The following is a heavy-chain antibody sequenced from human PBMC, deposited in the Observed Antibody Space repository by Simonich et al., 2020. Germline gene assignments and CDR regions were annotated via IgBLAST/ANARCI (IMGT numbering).Heavy chain of an antibody. CDR3: ARHAGFAFDI. CDR1: GGSISSSSYY. D-gene: IGHD6-13*01. CDR2: IYNSGGT. Sequence: QLQLQESGPGLVKPSETLSLTCTVSGGSISSSSYYWGWIRQPPGRGLEWIGSIYNSGGTYYNPSLKGRVTISVDTSKTQFSLKLSSVTAADTAVYYCARHAGFAFDIWGQGTMVTVSS. V-gene: IGHV4-39*01. J-gene: IGHJ3*02.